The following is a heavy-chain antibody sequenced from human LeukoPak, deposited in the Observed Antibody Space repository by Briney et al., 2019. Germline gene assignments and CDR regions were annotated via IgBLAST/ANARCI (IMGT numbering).Heavy chain of an antibody. V-gene: IGHV1-2*02. J-gene: IGHJ6*02. CDR3: ARAEESAAAPGDYRNYYYGMAV. CDR2: INPNSVGT. Sequence: ASVKVSCEASGYTFTGYYMHWVRQAPGEGREWMGWINPNSVGTNYAQKFQGRVTMTRDTSIRTAYMELSRLRADDTAVYSCARAEESAAAPGDYRNYYYGMAVWGQGTTVTVSS. D-gene: IGHD4-17*01. CDR1: GYTFTGYY.